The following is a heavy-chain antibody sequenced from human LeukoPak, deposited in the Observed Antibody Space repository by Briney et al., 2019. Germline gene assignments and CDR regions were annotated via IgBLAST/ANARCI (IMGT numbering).Heavy chain of an antibody. CDR2: IIPIFGTA. D-gene: IGHD3-3*01. V-gene: IGHV1-69*13. CDR3: ARGGGLESAFDI. J-gene: IGHJ3*02. Sequence: SVKVSCNASGGTFSSYAISWVRQAPGQGLEWMGGIIPIFGTANYAQKFQGRVTITADESTSTAYMELSSLRSEDTAVYYCARGGGLESAFDIWGQGTMVTVSS. CDR1: GGTFSSYA.